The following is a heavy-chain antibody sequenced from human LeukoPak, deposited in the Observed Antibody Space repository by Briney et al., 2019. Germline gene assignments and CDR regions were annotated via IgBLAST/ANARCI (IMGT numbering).Heavy chain of an antibody. CDR3: ARDRMKPKRDPLGYSSGGRGDAFDI. J-gene: IGHJ3*02. Sequence: SETLSLTCTVSGGSISSSSYYWGWIRQPPGKGLEWIGSIYYSGSTYYNPSLKSRVTISVDTSKNQFSLKLSSVTAADTAVYYCARDRMKPKRDPLGYSSGGRGDAFDIWGQGTMVTVSS. CDR2: IYYSGST. CDR1: GGSISSSSYY. V-gene: IGHV4-39*07. D-gene: IGHD6-19*01.